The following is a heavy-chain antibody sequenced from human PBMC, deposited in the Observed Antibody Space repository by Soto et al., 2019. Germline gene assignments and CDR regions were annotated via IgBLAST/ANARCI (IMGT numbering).Heavy chain of an antibody. CDR2: IIPIFGTA. CDR1: GGTFSSYA. CDR3: VRELQGYCSSTSCYTGAFDI. J-gene: IGHJ3*02. Sequence: QVQLVQSGAEVKKPGSSVKVSCKASGGTFSSYAISWVRQAPGQGLEWMGGIIPIFGTANYAQKFQGRVKITADKSTSTDYMELSSLRNEEKAVYYCVRELQGYCSSTSCYTGAFDIWGQGTMVTVSS. V-gene: IGHV1-69*06. D-gene: IGHD2-2*02.